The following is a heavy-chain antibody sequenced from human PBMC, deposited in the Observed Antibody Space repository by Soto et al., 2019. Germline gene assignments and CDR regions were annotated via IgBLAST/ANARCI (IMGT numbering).Heavy chain of an antibody. Sequence: QVQLVQSGAEVKKPGASVKVSCKASGYTFTSYDINWVRQATGQGLEWMGWMNPNSGNTGYAQKFQGRVTMTRNTSISTAYMELSSLRSEDTAVYYCARGLHCTNGVCHPFDYWGQGTLVTVSP. J-gene: IGHJ4*02. D-gene: IGHD2-8*01. CDR1: GYTFTSYD. CDR3: ARGLHCTNGVCHPFDY. CDR2: MNPNSGNT. V-gene: IGHV1-8*01.